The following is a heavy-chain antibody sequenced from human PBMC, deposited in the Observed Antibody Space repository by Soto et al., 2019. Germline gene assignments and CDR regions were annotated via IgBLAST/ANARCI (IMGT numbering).Heavy chain of an antibody. CDR1: GFTVSSNY. Sequence: EVQLVESGGGLIQPGGSLRLSCAASGFTVSSNYMSWVRQAPGKGLEWVSVIYSGGSTYYADSVKGRFTISRDNSKNTLYLQMNSLRAEDTAVYYCARDVGVYCSGGSCNWFDPWGQGPLVTVSS. D-gene: IGHD2-15*01. CDR2: IYSGGST. J-gene: IGHJ5*02. CDR3: ARDVGVYCSGGSCNWFDP. V-gene: IGHV3-53*01.